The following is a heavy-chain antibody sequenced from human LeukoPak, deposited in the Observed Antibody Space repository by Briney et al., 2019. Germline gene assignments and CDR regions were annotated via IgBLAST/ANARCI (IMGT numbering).Heavy chain of an antibody. CDR3: ARALVVRFPFDAFDI. Sequence: AASVKVSCKASGYTFTSYYMHWVRQAPGQGLEWMGIINPSGGSTSYAQKFQGRVTMTRDTSTSTVYMELSSLRSEDTAVYYCARALVVRFPFDAFDIWGQGTMVTVSS. V-gene: IGHV1-46*01. D-gene: IGHD2-15*01. CDR2: INPSGGST. CDR1: GYTFTSYY. J-gene: IGHJ3*02.